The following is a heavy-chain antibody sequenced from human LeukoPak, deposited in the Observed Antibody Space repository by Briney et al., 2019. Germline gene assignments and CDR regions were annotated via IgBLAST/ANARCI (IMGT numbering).Heavy chain of an antibody. D-gene: IGHD2-8*01. CDR3: ARDKDIVLMVYEGWFDP. Sequence: ASVKVSCKASGYTFTGYYMHWVRQAPGQGLEWMGWINPNSGGTNYAQKFQGRVTMTRDTSISTAYMELSRLRSDDTAVYYCARDKDIVLMVYEGWFDPWGQGTLVTVSS. J-gene: IGHJ5*02. CDR2: INPNSGGT. CDR1: GYTFTGYY. V-gene: IGHV1-2*02.